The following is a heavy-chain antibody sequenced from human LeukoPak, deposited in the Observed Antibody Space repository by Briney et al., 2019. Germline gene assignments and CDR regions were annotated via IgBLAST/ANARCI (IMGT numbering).Heavy chain of an antibody. CDR3: ARWDAYCPDGRCYSGDYPFDI. CDR1: GFTFSIYW. V-gene: IGHV3-7*01. J-gene: IGHJ3*02. CDR2: IKGDGGVK. D-gene: IGHD2-15*01. Sequence: GVSLRLSCAASGFTFSIYWMSWVRKAPGKGLEWVASIKGDGGVKHFLDSVQGRFTISRDNAKNSLYLQMNSLRVEDTATYYCARWDAYCPDGRCYSGDYPFDIWGQGTTVTVSS.